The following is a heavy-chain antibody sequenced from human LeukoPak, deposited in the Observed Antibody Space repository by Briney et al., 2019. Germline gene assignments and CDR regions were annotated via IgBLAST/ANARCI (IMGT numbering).Heavy chain of an antibody. J-gene: IGHJ4*02. D-gene: IGHD3-22*01. CDR3: AKASSGYYSWYFDC. CDR1: GSTFSSYA. Sequence: PGGSLRLSCAASGSTFSSYAMSWVRQAPGKGLEWVSAISGSGGSTYYADSVKGRFTISRDNSKNTLYLQMNSLRAEDTAVYYCAKASSGYYSWYFDCWGQGTLVTVSS. V-gene: IGHV3-23*01. CDR2: ISGSGGST.